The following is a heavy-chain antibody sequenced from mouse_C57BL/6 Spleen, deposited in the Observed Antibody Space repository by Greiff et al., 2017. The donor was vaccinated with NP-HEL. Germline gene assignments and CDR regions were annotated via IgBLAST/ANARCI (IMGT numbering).Heavy chain of an antibody. J-gene: IGHJ2*01. CDR2: ISSGSSTI. V-gene: IGHV5-17*01. Sequence: EVKLVESGGGLVKPGGSLKLSCAASGFTFSDYGMHWVRQAPEKGLEWVAYISSGSSTIYYAATVKGRFTISRDNAKNTLFLQMTSLRSEDTAMYYCARNALGYFDYWGQGTTLTVSS. D-gene: IGHD4-1*01. CDR3: ARNALGYFDY. CDR1: GFTFSDYG.